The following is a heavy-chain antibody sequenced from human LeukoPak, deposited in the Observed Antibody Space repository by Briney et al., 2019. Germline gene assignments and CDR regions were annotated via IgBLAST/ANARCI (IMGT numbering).Heavy chain of an antibody. J-gene: IGHJ5*02. Sequence: GGSLRLSCTASGFTFSSYWMHWVRQAPGKGLVWVSRINSDGSSISYADSVKGRFTISRDNAKNTLYLQMNSLRAEDTAVYYCARGDCSSTSCRQDFDPWGQGTLVTVSS. CDR2: INSDGSSI. CDR1: GFTFSSYW. D-gene: IGHD2-2*01. V-gene: IGHV3-74*01. CDR3: ARGDCSSTSCRQDFDP.